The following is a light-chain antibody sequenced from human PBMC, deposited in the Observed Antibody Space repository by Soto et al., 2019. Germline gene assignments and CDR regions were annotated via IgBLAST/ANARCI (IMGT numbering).Light chain of an antibody. Sequence: LLTQTPDSLAVSLGERATISCKSSQKCLYSSNNRNYLAWYQQKPGQPPTLLLSWASARESAVPERFSGSGSGTLFTLSISSLQAEDVAVYYCQQYYTLPLTFGGGTKVDIK. CDR1: QKCLYSSNNRNY. CDR2: WAS. V-gene: IGKV4-1*01. J-gene: IGKJ4*01. CDR3: QQYYTLPLT.